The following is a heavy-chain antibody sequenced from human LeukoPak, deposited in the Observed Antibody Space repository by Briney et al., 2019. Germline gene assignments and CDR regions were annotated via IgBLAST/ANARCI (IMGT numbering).Heavy chain of an antibody. D-gene: IGHD3-3*01. CDR2: IIPIFGTA. J-gene: IGHJ4*02. V-gene: IGHV1-69*05. CDR3: ARGNDFWSGLDY. Sequence: ASVKVSCKASGGTFSSYAISWVRQAPGQGLEWMGGIIPIFGTANYAQKFQGRVTITTDESTSTAYMELSSLRSEDTAVYYCARGNDFWSGLDYWGQGTLVTVSS. CDR1: GGTFSSYA.